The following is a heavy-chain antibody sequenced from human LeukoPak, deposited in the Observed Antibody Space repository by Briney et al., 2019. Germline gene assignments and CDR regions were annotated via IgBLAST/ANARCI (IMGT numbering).Heavy chain of an antibody. D-gene: IGHD2-15*01. CDR2: INHSGST. J-gene: IGHJ6*02. Sequence: SETLSLTCAVYGGSFSGYYWSWIRQPPGKGLEWIGEINHSGSTNYNPSLKSRVTTSVDTSKNQFSLKLSSVTAADTAVYYCARVKRVDRHYYYYYGMDVWGQGTTVTVSS. V-gene: IGHV4-34*01. CDR3: ARVKRVDRHYYYYYGMDV. CDR1: GGSFSGYY.